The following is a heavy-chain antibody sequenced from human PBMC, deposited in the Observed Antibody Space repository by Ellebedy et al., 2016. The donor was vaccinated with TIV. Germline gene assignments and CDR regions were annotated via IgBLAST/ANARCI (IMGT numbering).Heavy chain of an antibody. CDR2: IYYSGST. CDR1: GGSISSYY. Sequence: SETLSLTXTVSGGSISSYYWSWIRQPPGKGLEWIGYIYYSGSTNYNPSLKSRVTISVDTSKNQFSLKLGSVTAADTAVYYCARATPGSDDYVWGSYRPTGYYFDYWGQGTLVTVSS. D-gene: IGHD3-16*02. J-gene: IGHJ4*02. V-gene: IGHV4-59*13. CDR3: ARATPGSDDYVWGSYRPTGYYFDY.